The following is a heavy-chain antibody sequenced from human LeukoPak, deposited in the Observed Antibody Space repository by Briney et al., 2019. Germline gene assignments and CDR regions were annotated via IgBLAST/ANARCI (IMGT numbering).Heavy chain of an antibody. CDR3: AKIGPLWYQLRWGGTVDY. D-gene: IGHD2-2*01. CDR1: GFTFSSYA. J-gene: IGHJ4*02. V-gene: IGHV3-23*01. Sequence: GRSLRLSCAASGFTFSSYAMSCVRQAPGKGLEWVSAISGSGGSTYYADSVKARFTLSRDNSKNTLYLQMNSLRAEDTAVYYCAKIGPLWYQLRWGGTVDYWVPGTLVTVSS. CDR2: ISGSGGST.